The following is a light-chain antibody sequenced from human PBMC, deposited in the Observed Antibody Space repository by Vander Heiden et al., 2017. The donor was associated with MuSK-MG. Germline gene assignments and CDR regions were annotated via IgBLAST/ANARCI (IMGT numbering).Light chain of an antibody. CDR2: AAS. J-gene: IGKJ4*01. V-gene: IGKV1-39*01. CDR1: QSISSY. Sequence: DIQMTQSPSSLSASVGDRVTITCRASQSISSYLNWYQQKPGKAPKLLIYAASSLQSGVPSRFSGSGSGTDFTLTISSLQPEDFATYYGQQRDSTPLTFGGGTKVEIK. CDR3: QQRDSTPLT.